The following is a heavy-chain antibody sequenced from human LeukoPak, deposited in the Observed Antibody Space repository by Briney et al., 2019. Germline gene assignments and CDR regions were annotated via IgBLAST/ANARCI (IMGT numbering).Heavy chain of an antibody. CDR1: GFTFSTYG. V-gene: IGHV3-30*03. CDR2: ISYDGSNE. CDR3: ARDDYGFDY. J-gene: IGHJ4*02. D-gene: IGHD4-17*01. Sequence: GGSLRLSCAASGFTFSTYGMHWVRQAPGKGLEWVAVISYDGSNEYYADSVKGRFTISRDNSKNTLYLQMSSLRAEDTAVYYCARDDYGFDYWGQGTLVTVSS.